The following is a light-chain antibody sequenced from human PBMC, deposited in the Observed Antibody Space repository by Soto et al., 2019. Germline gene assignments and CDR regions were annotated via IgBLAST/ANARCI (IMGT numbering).Light chain of an antibody. CDR2: ENN. CDR1: SSNIGNNY. Sequence: QSVLTQPPSVSAAPGQKVTISFSGSSSNIGNNYVSWYQQLPGTAPKLLIYENNKRPSGIPDRCSGSKSGTSATLGITGLQTGDEADYYCGTWDSSLSVWVFGGGTKVTVL. CDR3: GTWDSSLSVWV. J-gene: IGLJ3*02. V-gene: IGLV1-51*02.